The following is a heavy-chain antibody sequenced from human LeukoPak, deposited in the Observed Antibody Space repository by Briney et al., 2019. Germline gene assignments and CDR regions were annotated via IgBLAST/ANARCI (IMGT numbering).Heavy chain of an antibody. Sequence: GGSLRLSCTASGFTFSSYGMNWVRQAPGKGLEWVSYISSSGGTIQYADSVKGRFTISRDNAKSSLYLQMNSLRAEDTAVYYCARETTGPDYWGQGTLVTVSS. V-gene: IGHV3-48*03. D-gene: IGHD4-17*01. CDR3: ARETTGPDY. CDR1: GFTFSSYG. CDR2: ISSSGGTI. J-gene: IGHJ4*02.